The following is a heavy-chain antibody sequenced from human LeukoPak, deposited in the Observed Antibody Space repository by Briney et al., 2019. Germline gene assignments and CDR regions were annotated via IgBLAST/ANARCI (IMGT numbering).Heavy chain of an antibody. CDR2: ISAYNGNT. J-gene: IGHJ1*01. CDR3: ARDSVGYCDSSGYFSVNHFLH. Sequence: ASVKVSCKASGYTFTSYGISWVRQAPGQGLEWMGWISAYNGNTNYAQKLQGRVTMTTDTSTSTAYMELRSLRSDDTAVYYCARDSVGYCDSSGYFSVNHFLHWGQGTLVTVSS. D-gene: IGHD3-22*01. CDR1: GYTFTSYG. V-gene: IGHV1-18*01.